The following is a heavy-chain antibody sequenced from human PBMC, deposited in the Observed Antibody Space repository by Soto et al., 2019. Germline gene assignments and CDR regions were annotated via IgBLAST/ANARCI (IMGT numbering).Heavy chain of an antibody. CDR1: GFTFSSYS. D-gene: IGHD6-19*01. Sequence: GGSLRLSCAASGFTFSSYSMNWVRQAPGKGLEWVSSISSSSSYIYYADSVKGRFTISRDDAKNSLYLQMNSLRAEDTAVYYCARDSDPLPGIALAGTSAYWGQGTLVTLSS. CDR3: ARDSDPLPGIALAGTSAY. CDR2: ISSSSSYI. J-gene: IGHJ4*02. V-gene: IGHV3-21*01.